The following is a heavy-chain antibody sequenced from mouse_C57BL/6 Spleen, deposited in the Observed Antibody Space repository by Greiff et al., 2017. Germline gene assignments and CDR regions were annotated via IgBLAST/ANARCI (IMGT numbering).Heavy chain of an antibody. D-gene: IGHD2-5*01. J-gene: IGHJ2*01. CDR2: ISSGGSYT. CDR3: AREGDYSNYFDY. CDR1: GFTFSSYG. V-gene: IGHV5-6*02. Sequence: DVKLVESGGDLVKPGGSLKLSCAASGFTFSSYGMSWVRQTPDKRLEWVATISSGGSYTYYPDSVKGRFTISRDNAKNTLYLQMSSLKSEYTAMYYCAREGDYSNYFDYWGQGTTLTVSS.